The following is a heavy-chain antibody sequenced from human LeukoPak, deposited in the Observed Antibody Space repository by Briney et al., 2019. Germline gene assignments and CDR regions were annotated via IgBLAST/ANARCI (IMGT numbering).Heavy chain of an antibody. J-gene: IGHJ6*02. CDR3: ARDLPQHNSSSYFYYYGMDV. D-gene: IGHD6-6*01. CDR2: INPNDGST. CDR1: GYTFINYY. Sequence: GASVKVSCKASGYTFINYYMHWVRQAPGQGLEWMGIINPNDGSTSYAQKFQGRVSMTRDTPTGTVHMELSSLSSEDTAVYYCARDLPQHNSSSYFYYYGMDVWGQGTTVTVFS. V-gene: IGHV1-46*01.